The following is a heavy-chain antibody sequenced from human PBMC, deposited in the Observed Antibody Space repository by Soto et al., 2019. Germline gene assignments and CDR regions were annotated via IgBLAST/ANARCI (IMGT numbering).Heavy chain of an antibody. J-gene: IGHJ4*02. CDR1: GLIFSNYK. CDR3: ARDTDGLHY. CDR2: INTDGSIT. Sequence: EVQLVESGGGLVQPGGSVRLSCAASGLIFSNYKMHWVRQAPGKGLVWVSRINTDGSITDYADSVKGRFTVSRDNPKNTLYLQMNSLRAEDTAVYYCARDTDGLHYWGQGTLVTVSS. V-gene: IGHV3-74*01.